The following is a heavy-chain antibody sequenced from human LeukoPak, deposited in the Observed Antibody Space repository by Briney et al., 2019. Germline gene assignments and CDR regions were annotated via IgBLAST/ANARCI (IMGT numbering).Heavy chain of an antibody. CDR1: GSTFSSYS. J-gene: IGHJ3*02. Sequence: GGSLRLSCAASGSTFSSYSMNWVRQAPGKGLEWVSSISSSSSYIYYADSVKGRFTISRDNAKNSLYLQMNSLRAEDTAVYYCARDLGGSGWSDAFDIWGQGTMVTVSS. CDR2: ISSSSSYI. V-gene: IGHV3-21*01. CDR3: ARDLGGSGWSDAFDI. D-gene: IGHD6-19*01.